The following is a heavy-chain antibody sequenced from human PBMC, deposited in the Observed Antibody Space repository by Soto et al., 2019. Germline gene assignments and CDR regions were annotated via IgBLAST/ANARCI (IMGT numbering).Heavy chain of an antibody. V-gene: IGHV1-18*01. CDR1: GYTFTSYG. D-gene: IGHD5-12*01. Sequence: QVQLVQSGGEVKKPGASVKLSCKASGYTFTSYGISWVRQAPGQGIEWLGWISAYNGKTNYAQNVQGRVTMTTDTSTRRADMDLRSLRSDDTAVYYCARGGDVNYYHGMDVGGQGTTVTVSS. CDR3: ARGGDVNYYHGMDV. CDR2: ISAYNGKT. J-gene: IGHJ6*02.